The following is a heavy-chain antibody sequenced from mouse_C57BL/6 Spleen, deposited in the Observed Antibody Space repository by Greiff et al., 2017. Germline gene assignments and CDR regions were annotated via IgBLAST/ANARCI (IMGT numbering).Heavy chain of an antibody. CDR2: ISSGSSTI. CDR1: GFTFSDYG. Sequence: EVHLVESGGGLVKPGGSLKLSCAASGFTFSDYGMHWVRQAPEKGLEWVAYISSGSSTIYYADTVKGRFTISRDNAKNTLFLQMTSLRSEDTAMYYCARGDYGSSPAWFAYWGQGTLVTVSA. D-gene: IGHD1-1*01. J-gene: IGHJ3*01. CDR3: ARGDYGSSPAWFAY. V-gene: IGHV5-17*01.